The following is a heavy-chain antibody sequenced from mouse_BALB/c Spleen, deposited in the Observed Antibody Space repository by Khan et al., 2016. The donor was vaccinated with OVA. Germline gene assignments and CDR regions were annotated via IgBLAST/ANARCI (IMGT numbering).Heavy chain of an antibody. D-gene: IGHD2-14*01. J-gene: IGHJ3*01. V-gene: IGHV1-26*01. CDR2: VNPNTGGS. Sequence: VQLQQSGPDLVKPGASVKISCKASGYSFTLYYMTWVKQSHGKSLEWIGRVNPNTGGSDYNQEFKGKAILTVDKSSNTAYMELHSLTSEDSAVYYCSRGYDFFAYWGQGTLVTVSA. CDR1: GYSFTLYY. CDR3: SRGYDFFAY.